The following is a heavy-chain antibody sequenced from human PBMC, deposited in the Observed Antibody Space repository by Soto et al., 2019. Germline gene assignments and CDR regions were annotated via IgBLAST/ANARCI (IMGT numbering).Heavy chain of an antibody. J-gene: IGHJ5*02. CDR3: ARDFRLRTYYDILTGQTGWFDP. CDR2: INPNSGGT. Sequence: EASVKVSCKASGYTFTGYYMHWVRQAPGQGLEWMGWINPNSGGTNYAQKFQGRVTMTRDTSISTAYMELSRLRSDDTAVYYCARDFRLRTYYDILTGQTGWFDPWGQGTLVTVSS. D-gene: IGHD3-9*01. CDR1: GYTFTGYY. V-gene: IGHV1-2*02.